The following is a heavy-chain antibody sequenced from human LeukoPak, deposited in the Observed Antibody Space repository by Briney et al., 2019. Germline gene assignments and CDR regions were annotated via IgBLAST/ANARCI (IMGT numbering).Heavy chain of an antibody. D-gene: IGHD5-24*01. CDR3: ARVGEKAFHLWPEIDY. CDR1: GFTFSSYS. Sequence: GGSLRLSCAASGFTFSSYSMNWVRQAPGKGLEWVSSISSSSSYIYYADSVKGRFTISRDNAKNSLYLQMNSLRAEDTAVYYCARVGEKAFHLWPEIDYWGQGTLVTVSS. V-gene: IGHV3-21*01. J-gene: IGHJ4*02. CDR2: ISSSSSYI.